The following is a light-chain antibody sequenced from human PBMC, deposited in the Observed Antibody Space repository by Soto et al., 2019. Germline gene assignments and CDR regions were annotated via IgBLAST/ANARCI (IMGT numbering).Light chain of an antibody. CDR3: QQYDNLPLT. CDR2: DAS. V-gene: IGKV1-33*01. CDR1: QDITNY. J-gene: IGKJ4*01. Sequence: DIQMTQSPSSLSASVGDRVTITCQASQDITNYLHWFQQTTGKAPKILIYDASNLETGVPSRFSGSGSGTDFTFTISRLQPEDISTYYCQQYDNLPLTFGGGTKVDIK.